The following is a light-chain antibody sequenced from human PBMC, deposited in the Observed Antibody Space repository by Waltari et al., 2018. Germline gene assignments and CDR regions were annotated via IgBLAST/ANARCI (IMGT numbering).Light chain of an antibody. CDR3: QVWDSDSDVWV. CDR1: YFGVEG. V-gene: IGLV3-21*02. Sequence: SYVLTQPPSVSVAPGQTARITCPEYYFGVEGWNWYQQKSGQAPILVVYDDSDRPSGVPERFSGSNSGNTATLSISRVEVGDEADYYCQVWDSDSDVWVFGGGTKLTVL. J-gene: IGLJ3*02. CDR2: DDS.